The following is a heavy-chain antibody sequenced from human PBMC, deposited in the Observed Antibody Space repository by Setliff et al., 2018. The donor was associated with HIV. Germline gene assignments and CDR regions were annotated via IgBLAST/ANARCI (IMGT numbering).Heavy chain of an antibody. CDR3: TRLGVHNAFDI. CDR1: GFTFVDYA. J-gene: IGHJ3*02. D-gene: IGHD3-10*01. CDR2: IKSKIDGGKT. Sequence: PGGSLRLSCSPSGFTFVDYAVTWVRQAPGKGLEGVGRIKSKIDGGKTDYTAPVKGRFTISRDDSKNKLYLKMNSLKTEDTAVYYCTRLGVHNAFDIWGQGTLVTV. V-gene: IGHV3-15*05.